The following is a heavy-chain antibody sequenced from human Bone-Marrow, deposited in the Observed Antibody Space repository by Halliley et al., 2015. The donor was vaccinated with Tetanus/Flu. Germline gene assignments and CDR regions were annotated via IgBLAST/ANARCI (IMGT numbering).Heavy chain of an antibody. CDR3: ARGAGFYDSCADGSPYCYFGLNV. CDR2: INPNSGNT. D-gene: IGHD3-22*01. J-gene: IGHJ6*02. V-gene: IGHV1-2*04. CDR1: GYTFTGYF. Sequence: QLVQSGAEVKRPGASMKVSCKASGYTFTGYFIHWVRQAPGQGLEWVGWINPNSGNTKFAPKFQGWVTMTRDTSISTVYMEVSRLKSDDPAVYFCARGAGFYDSCADGSPYCYFGLNVWGQGTAVTVSS.